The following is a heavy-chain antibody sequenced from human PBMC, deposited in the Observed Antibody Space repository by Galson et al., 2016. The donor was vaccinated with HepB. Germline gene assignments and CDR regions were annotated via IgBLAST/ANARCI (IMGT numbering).Heavy chain of an antibody. J-gene: IGHJ4*02. CDR3: ARTVGAMPELEY. D-gene: IGHD1-26*01. Sequence: SVKVSCKASGYTFSSTYGITWVRQAPGQGLEWMGWISAYNGDTNYAQKFRGRVTMTTDTSTSTAYMELRSLRGDDTAVYYCARTVGAMPELEYWGQGTPVTVS. CDR2: ISAYNGDT. CDR1: GYTFSSTYG. V-gene: IGHV1-18*01.